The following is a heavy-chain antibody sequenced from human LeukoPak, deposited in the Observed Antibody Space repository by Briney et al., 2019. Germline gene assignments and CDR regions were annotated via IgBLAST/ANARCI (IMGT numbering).Heavy chain of an antibody. V-gene: IGHV1-69*13. CDR2: IIPIFGTA. J-gene: IGHJ5*02. CDR1: GGTFRSYA. D-gene: IGHD1-26*01. CDR3: ARVSSGSLGFDP. Sequence: ASVKVSCKASGGTFRSYAISWVRQAPGQGLEWMGGIIPIFGTANYAQKFQGRVTITADESTSTAYMELSSLRSEDTAVYYCARVSSGSLGFDPWGQGTLVTVSS.